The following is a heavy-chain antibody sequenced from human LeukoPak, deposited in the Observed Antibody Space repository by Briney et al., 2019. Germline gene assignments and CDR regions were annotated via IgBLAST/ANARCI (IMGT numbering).Heavy chain of an antibody. V-gene: IGHV4-34*01. CDR1: GGSFSGYY. CDR3: ARGPLWTTVTKNWFDP. Sequence: SSETLSLTCAVYGGSFSGYYWSWIRQPPGKGLEWIGEINHSGSTNYNPSLKSRVTISVDTSKNQFSLKLSSVTAADTAVYYCARGPLWTTVTKNWFDPWGQGTLVTVSS. J-gene: IGHJ5*02. D-gene: IGHD4-17*01. CDR2: INHSGST.